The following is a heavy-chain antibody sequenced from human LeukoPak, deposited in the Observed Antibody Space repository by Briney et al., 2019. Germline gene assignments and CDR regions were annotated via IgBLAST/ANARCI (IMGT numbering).Heavy chain of an antibody. CDR2: IYYSGST. J-gene: IGHJ3*02. D-gene: IGHD3-16*02. CDR3: ARDERAYYDYVWGSYRSEAFDI. Sequence: SETLSLTCTVSGGSISSYYWSWIRQPPGKGLEWIGYIYYSGSTNYNPSLKSRVTISVDTSKNQFSLKLSSVTAADTAVYYCARDERAYYDYVWGSYRSEAFDIWGQGTMVTVSS. V-gene: IGHV4-59*01. CDR1: GGSISSYY.